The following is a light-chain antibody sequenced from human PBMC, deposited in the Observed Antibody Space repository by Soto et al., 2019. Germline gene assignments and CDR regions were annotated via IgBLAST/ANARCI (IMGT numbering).Light chain of an antibody. J-gene: IGKJ5*01. CDR1: QSVSNN. Sequence: EILMTQSPSTLAVSPGERVTLSCRASQSVSNNLVWYQQKPGQAPRLLMYGSSIRATGIPARFSGSGSGTEFTLTISSLQYEDFAVYYCQQHNNWPPITFGQGTRLEIK. V-gene: IGKV3-15*01. CDR2: GSS. CDR3: QQHNNWPPIT.